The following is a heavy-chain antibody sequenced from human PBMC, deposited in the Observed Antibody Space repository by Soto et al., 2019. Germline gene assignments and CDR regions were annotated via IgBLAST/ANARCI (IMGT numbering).Heavy chain of an antibody. D-gene: IGHD3-10*01. CDR2: IYSGGST. V-gene: IGHV3-66*01. Sequence: EVQLVESGGGLVQPGGSLRLSCAVSGFTVSSNYMSWVRQAPGKGLEWVSVIYSGGSTYYADSAKGRFTISRDNSKNTLYLQMNSLRAEDTAVYYCARATYYYASGSYRFDYWGQGTLVTVSS. CDR3: ARATYYYASGSYRFDY. J-gene: IGHJ4*02. CDR1: GFTVSSNY.